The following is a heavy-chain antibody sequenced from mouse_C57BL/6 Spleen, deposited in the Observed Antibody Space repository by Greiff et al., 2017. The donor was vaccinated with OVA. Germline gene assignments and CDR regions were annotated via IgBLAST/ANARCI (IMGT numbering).Heavy chain of an antibody. CDR2: IDPENGDT. Sequence: VQLKQSGAELVRPGASVKLSCTASGFNIKDDYMHWVKQRPEQGLEWIGWIDPENGDTEYASKFQGKATITADTSSNTAYLQLSSLTSEDTAVYYCTTVIYYYGSRGNYFDYWGQGTTLTVSS. CDR1: GFNIKDDY. V-gene: IGHV14-4*01. J-gene: IGHJ2*01. CDR3: TTVIYYYGSRGNYFDY. D-gene: IGHD1-1*01.